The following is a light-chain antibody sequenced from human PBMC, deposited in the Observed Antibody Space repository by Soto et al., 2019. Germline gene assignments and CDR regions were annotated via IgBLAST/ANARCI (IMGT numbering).Light chain of an antibody. V-gene: IGLV2-14*01. J-gene: IGLJ1*01. Sequence: QSALTQPASVSGSPGQSITISCTGTNSDVGGYNSVSWYQQHPGKAPKLMIYEVSNRPSGVSNRFSGSKSGNTASLTISGLQAEDEADYYCSSYTTSSTLVFGTGTKVTAL. CDR2: EVS. CDR3: SSYTTSSTLV. CDR1: NSDVGGYNS.